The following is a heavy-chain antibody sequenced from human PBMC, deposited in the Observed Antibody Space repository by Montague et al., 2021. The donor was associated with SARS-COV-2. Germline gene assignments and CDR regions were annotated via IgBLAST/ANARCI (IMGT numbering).Heavy chain of an antibody. CDR2: IYYSGST. V-gene: IGHV4-59*01. J-gene: IGHJ3*02. Sequence: SETLSLTCTVSGGSISSYYWSWIRQPPGRGLEWIGYIYYSGSTNYNPSLKSRVTISVDTSKNQFSLKLSSVTAADTAVYYCTRGSGWMGNAFDIWGQGTMVTVSS. D-gene: IGHD6-19*01. CDR1: GGSISSYY. CDR3: TRGSGWMGNAFDI.